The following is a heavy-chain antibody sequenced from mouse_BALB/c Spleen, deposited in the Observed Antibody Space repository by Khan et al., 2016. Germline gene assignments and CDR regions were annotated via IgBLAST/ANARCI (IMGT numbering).Heavy chain of an antibody. Sequence: EMQLQESGPSLVKPSQTLSLTCSVTGDSITNGYWNWIRKFPGNKLDYMGYISYSDSTYYNPSLKSRISITRDTSNNKYYLQLNSVTAEDTATYYCSRSAGSSFADWGQGTLVTVSA. V-gene: IGHV3-8*02. J-gene: IGHJ3*01. D-gene: IGHD1-1*01. CDR1: GDSITNGY. CDR2: ISYSDST. CDR3: SRSAGSSFAD.